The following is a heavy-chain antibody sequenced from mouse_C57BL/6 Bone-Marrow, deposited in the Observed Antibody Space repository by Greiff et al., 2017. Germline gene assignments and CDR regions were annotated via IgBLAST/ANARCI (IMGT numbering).Heavy chain of an antibody. V-gene: IGHV14-2*01. J-gene: IGHJ2*01. CDR3: ARWITADD. CDR1: GFNIQDYY. D-gene: IGHD2-4*01. CDR2: IAPEDGEP. Sequence: EVKLQESGAELVKPGASVKLSCTASGFNIQDYYMHWVKPRNEKGLAWIGRIAPEDGEPKYAPKFQGKATITADTASNAAYLPLSSQTSEDTAVYYGARWITADDWGQGTTLTVSS.